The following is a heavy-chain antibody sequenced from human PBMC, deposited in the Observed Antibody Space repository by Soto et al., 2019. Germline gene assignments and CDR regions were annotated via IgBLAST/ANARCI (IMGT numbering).Heavy chain of an antibody. CDR3: ARVPLVVVTAIPPDDY. CDR1: GYTFTSYG. CDR2: ISAYNGNT. D-gene: IGHD2-21*02. J-gene: IGHJ4*02. V-gene: IGHV1-18*01. Sequence: QVQLVQSGAEVKKPGASVKVSCKASGYTFTSYGISWVRQAPGQGLEWMGWISAYNGNTNYAQKLQGRVTMTTDTSMSTAYMELRSLRSDDTAVYYCARVPLVVVTAIPPDDYWGQGTLVTVSS.